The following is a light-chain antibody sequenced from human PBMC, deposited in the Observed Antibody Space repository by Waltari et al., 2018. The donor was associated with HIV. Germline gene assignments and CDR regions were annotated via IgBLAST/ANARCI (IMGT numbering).Light chain of an antibody. CDR2: EVS. J-gene: IGLJ3*02. CDR1: SSDVGSYNL. V-gene: IGLV2-23*02. CDR3: CSYAGSSRV. Sequence: QSALTQPASVSGSPGQSITISCTGTSSDVGSYNLVSWYQQHPGKAPKRMIYEVSQRPSGVSNRFSGSKSGNTASLTISGLQAEDEADYYCCSYAGSSRVFGGGTKLTVL.